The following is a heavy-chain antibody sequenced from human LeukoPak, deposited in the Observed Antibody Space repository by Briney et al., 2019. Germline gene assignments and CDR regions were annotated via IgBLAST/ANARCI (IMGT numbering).Heavy chain of an antibody. D-gene: IGHD1-26*01. CDR2: IYPGDSDT. Sequence: GESLKISFQGSGYRFTSYWIGWVRQMPGTGLESMGIIYPGDSDTRYSPSFQDQVTISADKSISTAYLQWSSLKASDTAMYYCARTWGSTPGAFDIWGQGTMVTVSS. V-gene: IGHV5-51*01. CDR3: ARTWGSTPGAFDI. J-gene: IGHJ3*02. CDR1: GYRFTSYW.